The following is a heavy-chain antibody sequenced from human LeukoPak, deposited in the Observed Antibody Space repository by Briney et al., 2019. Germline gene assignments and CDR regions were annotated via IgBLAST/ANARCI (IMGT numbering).Heavy chain of an antibody. V-gene: IGHV4-39*07. CDR3: ARDQGYYYDSSGYYNWFDP. D-gene: IGHD3-22*01. CDR2: IYYSGST. CDR1: GGSISSSSYY. Sequence: PSETLSLTCTVSGGSISSSSYYWGWIRQPPGKGLEWIGSIYYSGSTYYNPSLKSRVTISVDTSKNQFSLKLSSVTAADTAVYYCARDQGYYYDSSGYYNWFDPWGQGTLVTVSS. J-gene: IGHJ5*02.